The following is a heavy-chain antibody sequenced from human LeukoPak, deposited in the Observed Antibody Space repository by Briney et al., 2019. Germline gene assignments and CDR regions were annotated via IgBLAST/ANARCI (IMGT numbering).Heavy chain of an antibody. CDR2: ISAYNGNT. CDR3: ARDRSIAARPDYDY. Sequence: GASVKVSCKASGYTFTSYGISWVRQAPGQGLEWMGWISAYNGNTNYAQKFQGRVTMTTDTSTSTAYMELRSLRSDDTAVYYCARDRSIAARPDYDYWGQGTLVTVSS. J-gene: IGHJ4*02. CDR1: GYTFTSYG. V-gene: IGHV1-18*01. D-gene: IGHD6-6*01.